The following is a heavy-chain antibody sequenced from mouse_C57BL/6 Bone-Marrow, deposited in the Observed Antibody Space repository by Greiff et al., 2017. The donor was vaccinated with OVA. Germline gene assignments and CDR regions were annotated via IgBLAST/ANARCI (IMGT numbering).Heavy chain of an antibody. CDR3: ARDAGYLDY. CDR2: SRNKANDYTT. V-gene: IGHV7-1*01. Sequence: DVKLVESGGGLVQSGRSLRLSCATSGFTFSDFYMEWVRQAPGKGLEWIAASRNKANDYTTEYSASVKGRFIVSRDTSQSILYLQMNALRAEDTAIYYCARDAGYLDYWGQGTTLTVSS. J-gene: IGHJ2*01. CDR1: GFTFSDFY.